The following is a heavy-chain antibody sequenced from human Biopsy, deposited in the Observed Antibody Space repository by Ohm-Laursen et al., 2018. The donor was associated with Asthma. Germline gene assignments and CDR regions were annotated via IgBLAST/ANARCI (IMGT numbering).Heavy chain of an antibody. J-gene: IGHJ4*02. CDR2: VYYRGST. D-gene: IGHD3-22*01. CDR3: VRHQYSSSWSTFDY. CDR1: GGSISSSTYY. Sequence: TLSLTCIVSGGSISSSTYYWGWIRQPPGKGLEWIGSVYYRGSTYYNPSLKSRVTISVDTSKSHFSLTLSSVTAADTAVYFCVRHQYSSSWSTFDYWGQGALVTVSS. V-gene: IGHV4-39*01.